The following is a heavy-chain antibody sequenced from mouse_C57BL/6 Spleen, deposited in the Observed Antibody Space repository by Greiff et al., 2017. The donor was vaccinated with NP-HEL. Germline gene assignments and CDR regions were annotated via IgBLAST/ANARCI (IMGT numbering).Heavy chain of an antibody. CDR2: IYPSDSET. J-gene: IGHJ4*01. CDR3: GRAYGSSYDAMDY. V-gene: IGHV1-52*01. Sequence: VQLQQSGAELVRPGSSVKLSCKASGYTFTSYWMHWVKQRPIQGLEWIGNIYPSDSETHYNQKFKDKATLTVDKSSSTAYMQLSSLTSEDSAVYYCGRAYGSSYDAMDYWGQGTSVTVSS. CDR1: GYTFTSYW. D-gene: IGHD1-1*01.